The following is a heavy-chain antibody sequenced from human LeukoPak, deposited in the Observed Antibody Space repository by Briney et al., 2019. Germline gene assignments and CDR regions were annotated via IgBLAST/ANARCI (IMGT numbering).Heavy chain of an antibody. V-gene: IGHV3-30-3*01. CDR2: ISYDGSNK. D-gene: IGHD4-23*01. CDR1: GFTFSSYA. J-gene: IGHJ4*02. Sequence: PGRSLRLSCAASGFTFSSYAMHWVRQAPGKGLEWVAVISYDGSNKYYADPVKGRFTISRDNSKNTLYLQMNSLRAEDTAVYYCARTRPGTSLFGYWGQGTLVTVSS. CDR3: ARTRPGTSLFGY.